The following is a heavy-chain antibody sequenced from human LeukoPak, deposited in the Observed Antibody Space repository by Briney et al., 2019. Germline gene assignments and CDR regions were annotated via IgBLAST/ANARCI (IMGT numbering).Heavy chain of an antibody. V-gene: IGHV3-30*04. J-gene: IGHJ4*02. CDR2: ISYDESNK. Sequence: PGRSLRLSCAASGITFSNYAMHWIRQPPGKGLEWVAVISYDESNKNYADSVKGRFTISRDDSKNTLYLQMNSLREEDTAVYYCARDNNGDYWGQGTLVTVSS. CDR1: GITFSNYA. CDR3: ARDNNGDY. D-gene: IGHD2-8*01.